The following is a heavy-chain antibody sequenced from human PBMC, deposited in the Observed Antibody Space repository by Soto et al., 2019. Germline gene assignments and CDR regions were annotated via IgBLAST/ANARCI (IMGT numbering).Heavy chain of an antibody. J-gene: IGHJ4*02. V-gene: IGHV3-7*03. CDR3: ARRRFLRIEKGSGYFDY. CDR1: GFTFSSYW. Sequence: EVQLVESGGGLVQPGGSLRLSCAASGFTFSSYWMSWVRQAPGKGLEWVANIKQDGSEKYYVDSVKGRFTISRDNAKNSLYLQMNSLRAEDTAVYYCARRRFLRIEKGSGYFDYWGQGTLVTVSS. CDR2: IKQDGSEK. D-gene: IGHD2-15*01.